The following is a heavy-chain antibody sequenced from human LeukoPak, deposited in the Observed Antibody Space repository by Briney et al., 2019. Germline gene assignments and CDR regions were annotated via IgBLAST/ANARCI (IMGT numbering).Heavy chain of an antibody. Sequence: LRGGCPRLSCAASGFTFSSYGMHWGRQAPGKGLEWVAVIWYGGSNKYYADSVKPPFANSRDNSKNTLYLQMNSLRAEDTAVYYCARNQDYGVYNSVGAFDIWGQG. CDR1: GFTFSSYG. J-gene: IGHJ3*02. CDR3: ARNQDYGVYNSVGAFDI. D-gene: IGHD4-17*01. CDR2: IWYGGSNK. V-gene: IGHV3-33*01.